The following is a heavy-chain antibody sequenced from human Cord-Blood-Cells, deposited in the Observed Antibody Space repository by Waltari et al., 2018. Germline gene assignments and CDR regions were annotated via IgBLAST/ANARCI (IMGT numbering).Heavy chain of an antibody. CDR3: ARVKDIVVVPAAHFDY. D-gene: IGHD2-2*01. V-gene: IGHV5-51*01. Sequence: EVQLVQSGAEVKKPGESLKISCKGSGYSFTSHWIGWVRQMPGKGLEWMGIIYPGDSDTRYSPSFQGQVTISADKSISTAYLQWSSLKASDTAMYYCARVKDIVVVPAAHFDYWGQGTLVTVSS. CDR2: IYPGDSDT. CDR1: GYSFTSHW. J-gene: IGHJ4*02.